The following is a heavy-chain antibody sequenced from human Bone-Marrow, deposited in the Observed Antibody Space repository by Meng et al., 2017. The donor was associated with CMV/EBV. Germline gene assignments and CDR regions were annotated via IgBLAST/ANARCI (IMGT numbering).Heavy chain of an antibody. V-gene: IGHV3-74*01. Sequence: GESLKISCAASGFTFSSYWMHWVRQAPGKGLVWVSRINSDGSSTSYADSVKGRFTISRDNAKNTLYLQMNSLRAEDTAVYYCARDSGSTVTPHYWGQGTPVTVSS. CDR3: ARDSGSTVTPHY. D-gene: IGHD4-11*01. CDR1: GFTFSSYW. J-gene: IGHJ4*02. CDR2: INSDGSST.